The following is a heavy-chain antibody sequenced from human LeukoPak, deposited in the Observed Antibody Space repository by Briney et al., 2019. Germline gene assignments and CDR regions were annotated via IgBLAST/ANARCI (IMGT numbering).Heavy chain of an antibody. D-gene: IGHD2-15*01. CDR3: AREGGYCSGGSCYNFDY. Sequence: SVKVSCKAPGGTFSSYAISWVRQAPGQGLEWMGGIIPIFGTANYAQKFQGRVTITADESTSTAYMELSSLRSEDTAVYYCAREGGYCSGGSCYNFDYWGQGTLVTVSS. V-gene: IGHV1-69*01. CDR2: IIPIFGTA. J-gene: IGHJ4*02. CDR1: GGTFSSYA.